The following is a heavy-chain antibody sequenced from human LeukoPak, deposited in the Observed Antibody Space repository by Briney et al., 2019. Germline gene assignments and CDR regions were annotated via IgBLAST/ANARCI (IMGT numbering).Heavy chain of an antibody. CDR3: AKGHCSGGSCYFDY. CDR2: ISWNSGSI. D-gene: IGHD2-15*01. CDR1: GFTFDDYA. J-gene: IGHJ4*02. V-gene: IGHV3-9*01. Sequence: GGSLRLSCAASGFTFDDYAMHWVRHAPGKGLEWVSGISWNSGSIGYADSVKGRFTISRDNAKNSLYLQMNSLRAEDTALYYCAKGHCSGGSCYFDYWGQGTLVTVSS.